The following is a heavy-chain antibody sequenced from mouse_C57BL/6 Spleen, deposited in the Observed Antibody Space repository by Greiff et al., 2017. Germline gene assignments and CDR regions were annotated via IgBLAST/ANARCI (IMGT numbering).Heavy chain of an antibody. V-gene: IGHV5-4*01. CDR1: GFTFSSYA. Sequence: DVHLVESGGGLVKPGGSLKLSCAASGFTFSSYAMSWVRQTPEKRLEWVATISDGGSYTYYPDNVKGRFTISRDNAKNNLYLQMSHLKSEDTAMYYCAREGDGYAMDYWGQGTSVTVSS. J-gene: IGHJ4*01. CDR2: ISDGGSYT. D-gene: IGHD3-3*01. CDR3: AREGDGYAMDY.